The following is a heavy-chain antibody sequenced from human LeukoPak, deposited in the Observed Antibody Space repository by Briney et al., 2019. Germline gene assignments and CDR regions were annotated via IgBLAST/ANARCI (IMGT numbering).Heavy chain of an antibody. J-gene: IGHJ4*02. V-gene: IGHV1-24*01. CDR1: GHTLTELS. CDR2: FDPEDGET. Sequence: ASVKVSCKVSGHTLTELSMHWVRQAPGKGLEWMGGFDPEDGETIYAQKFQGRVTMTEDTSTDTAYMELSSLRSEDTAVYYCATGMVPGYCSGGSCSSSGDYWGQGTLVTVSS. D-gene: IGHD2-15*01. CDR3: ATGMVPGYCSGGSCSSSGDY.